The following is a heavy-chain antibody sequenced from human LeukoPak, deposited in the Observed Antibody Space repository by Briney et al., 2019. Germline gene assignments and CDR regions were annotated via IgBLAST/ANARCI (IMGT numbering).Heavy chain of an antibody. CDR2: IRYDGSNK. D-gene: IGHD6-13*01. J-gene: IGHJ5*02. CDR1: GFTFSSYG. V-gene: IGHV3-30*02. CDR3: ARGPLYSSSWSSGTNWFDP. Sequence: QPGRSLRLSCAASGFTFSSYGMHWVRQAPGKGLEWVAFIRYDGSNKYYADSVKGRFTISRDNSKNTLYLQMNSLRAEDTAVYYCARGPLYSSSWSSGTNWFDPWGQGTLVTVSS.